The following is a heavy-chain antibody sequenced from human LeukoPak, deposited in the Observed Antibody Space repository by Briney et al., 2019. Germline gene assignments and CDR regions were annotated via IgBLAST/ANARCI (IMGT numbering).Heavy chain of an antibody. CDR2: ISSSSSYI. Sequence: GGSLRLSCAASGFTFSSYSVNWVRQAPGKGLEWVSSISSSSSYIYYADSVKGRFTISRDNAKNSLYLQMNSLRAEDTAVYYCARDLSWLQLLVGPFDYWGQGTLVTVSS. V-gene: IGHV3-21*01. D-gene: IGHD5-24*01. J-gene: IGHJ4*02. CDR1: GFTFSSYS. CDR3: ARDLSWLQLLVGPFDY.